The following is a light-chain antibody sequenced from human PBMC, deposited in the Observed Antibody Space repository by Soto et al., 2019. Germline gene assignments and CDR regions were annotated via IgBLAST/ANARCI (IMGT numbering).Light chain of an antibody. J-gene: IGLJ3*02. CDR1: SSDVGGYKY. Sequence: QSVLTQPASVSGSPGQSITISCTGTSSDVGGYKYVSWYQHHPGKAPKLMIYEVNNRPSGVSNRFSASKSGNTASLTISGLQAEDEADYYCSSYTSSGTVVFGGGTKVTVL. CDR3: SSYTSSGTVV. CDR2: EVN. V-gene: IGLV2-14*01.